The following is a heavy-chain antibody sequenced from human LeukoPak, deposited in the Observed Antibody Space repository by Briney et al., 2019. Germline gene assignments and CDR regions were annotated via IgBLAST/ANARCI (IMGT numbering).Heavy chain of an antibody. CDR1: GFTFSDYY. CDR3: ARETVAGTFDY. J-gene: IGHJ4*02. V-gene: IGHV3-11*01. CDR2: ISPSGDII. D-gene: IGHD6-19*01. Sequence: GGSLRLSCAASGFTFSDYYISWIRQAPGKGLELDSDISPSGDIISYADSVKGRVIISRDYAKESLHLQMNSLRVEDSAVYYCARETVAGTFDYWGKGTQVTVSS.